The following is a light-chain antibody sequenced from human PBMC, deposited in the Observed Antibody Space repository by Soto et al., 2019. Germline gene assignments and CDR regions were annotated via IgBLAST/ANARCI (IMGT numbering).Light chain of an antibody. Sequence: IVMTQSPLSLPVTPGEPASISCRPSQSLQHSNGYNYLDWYLQKPGQSPQILIYLASTRASGVTDRFSRSGSPRHFRLKMSRVEADDFCVYYCMEALKIHFCFGPRT. CDR3: MEALKIHFC. CDR1: QSLQHSNGYNY. J-gene: IGKJ3*01. V-gene: IGKV2-28*01. CDR2: LAS.